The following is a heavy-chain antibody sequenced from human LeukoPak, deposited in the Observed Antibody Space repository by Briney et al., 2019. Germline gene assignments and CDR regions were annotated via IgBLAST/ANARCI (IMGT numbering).Heavy chain of an antibody. D-gene: IGHD6-19*01. CDR2: ISDSGSRT. CDR3: AKDLSRAVAADWFDP. J-gene: IGHJ5*02. V-gene: IGHV3-23*01. CDR1: GFTFSNYD. Sequence: GVSLRLSCAASGFTFSNYDMSWVRQAPGKGLEWVSSISDSGSRTYYADSVKGRFTISRDNSKNTLYLQMTNLRAADTAVYYCAKDLSRAVAADWFDPWDQGSLVTVSS.